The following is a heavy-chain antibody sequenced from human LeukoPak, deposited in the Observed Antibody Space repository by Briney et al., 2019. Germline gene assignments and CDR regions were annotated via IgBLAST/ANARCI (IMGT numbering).Heavy chain of an antibody. J-gene: IGHJ4*02. Sequence: GRSLRLSCAASGFTFSSYAMSWVRQAPGKGLEWVSAISGSGGSTYYADSVKGRFTISRDNSKNTLYLQMNSLRAEDTAVYYCARRTGEGFDYWGQGTLVTVSS. CDR3: ARRTGEGFDY. D-gene: IGHD7-27*01. CDR2: ISGSGGST. CDR1: GFTFSSYA. V-gene: IGHV3-23*01.